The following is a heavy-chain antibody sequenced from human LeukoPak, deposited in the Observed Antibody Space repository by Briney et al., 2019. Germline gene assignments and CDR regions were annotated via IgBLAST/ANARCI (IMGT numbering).Heavy chain of an antibody. CDR2: IITSSSYI. D-gene: IGHD5-18*01. J-gene: IGHJ4*02. Sequence: GSLSLSCAASGFPFISYSMNWVRQAQGKGLEWVSSIITSSSYIHYADSVKGRFTISRDNSKNTLYLQMNSLRAEDTAVYYCARGRALGYSYGFNDFDYWGQGTLVTVSS. V-gene: IGHV3-21*04. CDR3: ARGRALGYSYGFNDFDY. CDR1: GFPFISYS.